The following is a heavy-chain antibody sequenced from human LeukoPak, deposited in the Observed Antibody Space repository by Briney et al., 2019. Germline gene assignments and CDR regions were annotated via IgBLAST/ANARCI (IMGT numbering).Heavy chain of an antibody. Sequence: SETPSLTCAVYGGSFSGYYWSWLRQPPGKGLEWIGYIHYSGSTKYNPSLKSRVTILVDTSKNQFSLRLSSVTAADTAVYYCARSGGDRVEMPTIIDYWGQGTLVIVSS. CDR2: IHYSGST. D-gene: IGHD3-10*01. V-gene: IGHV4-59*01. CDR3: ARSGGDRVEMPTIIDY. CDR1: GGSFSGYY. J-gene: IGHJ4*02.